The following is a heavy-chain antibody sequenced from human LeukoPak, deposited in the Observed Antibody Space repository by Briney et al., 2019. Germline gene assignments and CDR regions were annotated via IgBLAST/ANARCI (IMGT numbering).Heavy chain of an antibody. CDR1: DASITNYY. D-gene: IGHD3-3*01. V-gene: IGHV4-4*07. J-gene: IGHJ6*03. CDR2: IYTSGST. Sequence: SDTLSLTCTVSDASITNYYWGWIRQPAGKGLEWIGRIYTSGSTDYNPSLRSRLTISVDTSKNQFSLKLSSVTAADTAVYYCARLSWDFWSGYYADYYYYYMDVWGKGTTVTVSS. CDR3: ARLSWDFWSGYYADYYYYYMDV.